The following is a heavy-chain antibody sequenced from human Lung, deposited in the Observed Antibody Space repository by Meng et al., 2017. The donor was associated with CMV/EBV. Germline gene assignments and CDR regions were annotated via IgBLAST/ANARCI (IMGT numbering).Heavy chain of an antibody. CDR3: ASFPPPGKQWLVTDY. D-gene: IGHD6-19*01. Sequence: QVQLQESGPRLVTPSGTLALPGAVSGGSNSSSNWWSWVRQPPGKGLEWIGEIYHSGSTNYNPSLKSRVTISVDKSKNQFSLKLSSVTAADTAVYYCASFPPPGKQWLVTDYWGQGTLVTVSS. CDR1: GGSNSSSNW. J-gene: IGHJ4*02. V-gene: IGHV4-4*02. CDR2: IYHSGST.